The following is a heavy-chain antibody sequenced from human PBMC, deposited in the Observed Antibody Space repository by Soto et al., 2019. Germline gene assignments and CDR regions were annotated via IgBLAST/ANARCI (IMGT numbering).Heavy chain of an antibody. CDR2: ISSSSSYI. D-gene: IGHD1-7*01. J-gene: IGHJ5*02. CDR3: ARDLRSNWNSPGWFDP. Sequence: PGGSLRLSCAASGFTFSSYSMNWVRQAPGKGLEWVSSISSSSSYIYYADSVKGRFTISRDNAKNSLYLQMNSLRAEDTAVYYCARDLRSNWNSPGWFDPWGQGTLVTVS. V-gene: IGHV3-21*01. CDR1: GFTFSSYS.